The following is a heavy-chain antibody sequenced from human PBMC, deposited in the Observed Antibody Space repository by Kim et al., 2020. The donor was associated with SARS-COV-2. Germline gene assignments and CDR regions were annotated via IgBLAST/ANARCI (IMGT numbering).Heavy chain of an antibody. CDR2: ISVSYGNT. D-gene: IGHD6-19*01. Sequence: GGSLRLSCAASGFPFSRYAMSWVRQAPGKGLEWVSDISVSYGNTYYVDSVKGRFTISRDNSKNTLYLQMTSLTAEDTAVYYCATRGEVAGERYFQHWGQGSLVTVSS. V-gene: IGHV3-23*01. CDR3: ATRGEVAGERYFQH. J-gene: IGHJ1*01. CDR1: GFPFSRYA.